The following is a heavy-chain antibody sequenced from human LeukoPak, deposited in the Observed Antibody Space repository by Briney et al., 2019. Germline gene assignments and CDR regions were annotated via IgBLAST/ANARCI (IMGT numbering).Heavy chain of an antibody. D-gene: IGHD3-10*01. CDR3: ARRVSMVRGVSS. J-gene: IGHJ5*02. CDR1: GFTFSSYS. CDR2: INHSGST. Sequence: GSLRLSCAASGFTFSSYSMNWIRQPPGKGLEWIGEINHSGSTNYNPSLKSRVTISVDTSKNQFSLKLSSVTAADTAVYYCARRVSMVRGVSSWGQGTLVTVSS. V-gene: IGHV4-34*01.